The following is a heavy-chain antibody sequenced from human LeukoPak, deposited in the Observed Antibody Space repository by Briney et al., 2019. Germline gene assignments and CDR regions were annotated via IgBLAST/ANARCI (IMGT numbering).Heavy chain of an antibody. CDR1: GFTFSSFW. V-gene: IGHV3-7*01. CDR3: ASRAHFWSGPGG. CDR2: IKEDGSEK. J-gene: IGHJ4*02. Sequence: PGGSLKLSCGASGFTFSSFWMSWVRQAPGKGLEWVANIKEDGSEKYYVDSVKGRFTISRDNAKNSLYLQMNSLRAEDTAVYYCASRAHFWSGPGGWGQGTLVTVSS. D-gene: IGHD3-3*02.